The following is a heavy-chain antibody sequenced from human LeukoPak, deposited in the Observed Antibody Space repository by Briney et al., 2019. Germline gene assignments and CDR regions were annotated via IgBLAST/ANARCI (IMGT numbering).Heavy chain of an antibody. CDR3: ARPTVTTGVDAFDF. CDR2: IKQDGSEK. CDR1: GFTFSSYW. D-gene: IGHD4-11*01. Sequence: QSGGSLRLSCAASGFTFSSYWMSWVRQAPGKGLEWVANIKQDGSEKYYVDSVKGRFTISRDNAKNSLYLQMNSLRAEDTAVYYCARPTVTTGVDAFDFWGQGTMVTVSS. V-gene: IGHV3-7*01. J-gene: IGHJ3*01.